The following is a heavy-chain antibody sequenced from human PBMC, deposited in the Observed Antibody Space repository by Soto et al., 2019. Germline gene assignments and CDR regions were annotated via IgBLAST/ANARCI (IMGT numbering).Heavy chain of an antibody. CDR3: AKDPGDSSGYSHY. J-gene: IGHJ4*02. CDR1: GFPFNSYA. V-gene: IGHV3-23*01. CDR2: ISGSGGST. Sequence: PWWSIRLSCATSGFPFNSYAMSWVRKATGKGLEWVSAISGSGGSTYYADSVKGRFTISRDNSKNTLYLQMNSLRAEDTAVYYCAKDPGDSSGYSHYWGQATLVTVSS. D-gene: IGHD3-22*01.